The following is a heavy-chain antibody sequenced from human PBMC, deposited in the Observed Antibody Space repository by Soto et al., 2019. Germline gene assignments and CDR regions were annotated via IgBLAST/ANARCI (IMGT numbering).Heavy chain of an antibody. D-gene: IGHD3-22*01. CDR2: ISSSGSTI. Sequence: EVQLVESGGGLVQPGGSLRLSCAASGFTFSSYEMNWVRQAPGKGLEWVSYISSSGSTIYYADSVKGRFTISRDNAKNSLYLQMNSLRAEDTDVYYCARVGYYDSSGYYYWGQGTLVTVSS. J-gene: IGHJ4*02. CDR3: ARVGYYDSSGYYY. V-gene: IGHV3-48*03. CDR1: GFTFSSYE.